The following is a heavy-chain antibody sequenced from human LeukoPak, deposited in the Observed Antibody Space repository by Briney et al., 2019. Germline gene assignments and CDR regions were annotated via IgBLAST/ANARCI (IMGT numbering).Heavy chain of an antibody. CDR2: INPNSGGT. V-gene: IGHV1-2*02. D-gene: IGHD6-19*01. J-gene: IGHJ4*02. Sequence: LEWMGWINPNSGGTNLAQKFQGRVTMTRDTSISTAYMELSSLRSDDTAVYFCARGTEGGSGWDLTYRGQGTLVTVSS. CDR3: ARGTEGGSGWDLTY.